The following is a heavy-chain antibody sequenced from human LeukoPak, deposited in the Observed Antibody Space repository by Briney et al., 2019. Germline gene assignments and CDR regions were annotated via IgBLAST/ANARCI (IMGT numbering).Heavy chain of an antibody. D-gene: IGHD3-10*01. V-gene: IGHV1-2*02. Sequence: ASVKVSCKASGYTFTSYGISWVRQAPGQGLEWMGWINPNSGGTNYAQKFQGRVTMTRDTSISTAYMELSRLRSDDTAVYYCARVHSALLWFGDGAFDIWGQGTMVTVSS. J-gene: IGHJ3*02. CDR2: INPNSGGT. CDR3: ARVHSALLWFGDGAFDI. CDR1: GYTFTSYG.